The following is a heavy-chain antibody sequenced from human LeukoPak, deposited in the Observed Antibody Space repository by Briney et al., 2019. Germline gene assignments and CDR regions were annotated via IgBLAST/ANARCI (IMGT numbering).Heavy chain of an antibody. J-gene: IGHJ5*02. CDR1: GLTVHDNY. D-gene: IGHD6-19*01. V-gene: IGHV3-53*01. Sequence: GGSLRLSCAGSGLTVHDNYMRWVRPAPGKGPEWVSDLYTGGITYYADSVKARFGISRDNSDQQVQLQTNSLTADDRPLYYFARGIHASGWANWFDPGGQGTLVTVSS. CDR2: LYTGGIT. CDR3: ARGIHASGWANWFDP.